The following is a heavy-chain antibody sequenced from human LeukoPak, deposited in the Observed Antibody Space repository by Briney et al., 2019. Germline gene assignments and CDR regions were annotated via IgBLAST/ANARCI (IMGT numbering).Heavy chain of an antibody. D-gene: IGHD3-22*01. V-gene: IGHV3-48*03. CDR3: ARGSPTYGYYDSSGYYYDDY. Sequence: GGSLRLSCAASGFTFSSYEMNWVRQAPGKGLEWVSYISSSGSTIYYADSVKGRFTISGDNAKNSLYLQMNSLRAEDTAVYYCARGSPTYGYYDSSGYYYDDYWGQGTLVTVSS. CDR1: GFTFSSYE. CDR2: ISSSGSTI. J-gene: IGHJ4*02.